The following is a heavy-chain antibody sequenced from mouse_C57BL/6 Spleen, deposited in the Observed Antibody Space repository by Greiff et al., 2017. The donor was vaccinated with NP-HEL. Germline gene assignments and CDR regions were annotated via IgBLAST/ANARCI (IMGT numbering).Heavy chain of an antibody. CDR2: IYPGSGNT. Sequence: VQGVESGAELVRPGASVKLSCKASGYTFTDYYINWVKQRPGQGLEWIARIYPGSGNTYYNEKFKGKATLTAEKSSSTAYMQLSSLTSEDSAVYFCARSLLRYYAMEYRGQGTSVTVSS. CDR3: ARSLLRYYAMEY. CDR1: GYTFTDYY. D-gene: IGHD2-1*01. J-gene: IGHJ4*01. V-gene: IGHV1-76*01.